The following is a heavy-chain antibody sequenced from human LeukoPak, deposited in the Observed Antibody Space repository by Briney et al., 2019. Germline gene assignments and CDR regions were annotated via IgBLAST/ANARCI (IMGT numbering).Heavy chain of an antibody. CDR2: IYTSGST. CDR3: ARGERYDFHFDY. J-gene: IGHJ4*02. Sequence: SETLSLTCTVSGGSINSGSYYWSWIRQPAGKGLEWIGRIYTSGSTNYNPSLKSRVTISVDTSKNQFSLKLSSVTAADTAVYYCARGERYDFHFDYWGQGTLVTVSS. CDR1: GGSINSGSYY. V-gene: IGHV4-61*02. D-gene: IGHD3-3*01.